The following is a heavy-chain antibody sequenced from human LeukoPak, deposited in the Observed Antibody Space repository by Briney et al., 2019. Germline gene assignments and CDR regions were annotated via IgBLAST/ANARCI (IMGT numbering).Heavy chain of an antibody. Sequence: SETLSLTCTASGGSISSYYWSWIRQPPGKGLEWIGYIYTSGSTNYNPSLKSRVTISVDTSKNQFSLKLSSVTAADTAVYYCARLRIAARPDWFDPWGQGTLVTVSS. CDR3: ARLRIAARPDWFDP. D-gene: IGHD6-6*01. J-gene: IGHJ5*02. V-gene: IGHV4-4*09. CDR2: IYTSGST. CDR1: GGSISSYY.